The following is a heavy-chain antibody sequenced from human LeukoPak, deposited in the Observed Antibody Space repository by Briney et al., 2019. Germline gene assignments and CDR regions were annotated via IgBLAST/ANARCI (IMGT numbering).Heavy chain of an antibody. CDR1: GFTFSSYA. V-gene: IGHV3-30-3*01. CDR2: ISYDGSNK. CDR3: AKGGVPVVSTAVN. J-gene: IGHJ4*02. Sequence: GGSLRLSCAASGFTFSSYAMHWVRQAPGTGLEWVAVISYDGSNKYYADSVKGRFTISRDNSKNTLYLQMNSLRAEDTAVYYCAKGGVPVVSTAVNWGQGTLVTVSS. D-gene: IGHD2-2*01.